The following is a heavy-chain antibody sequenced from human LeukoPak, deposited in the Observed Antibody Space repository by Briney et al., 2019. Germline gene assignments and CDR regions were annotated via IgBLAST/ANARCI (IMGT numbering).Heavy chain of an antibody. CDR1: GFTFSSHG. CDR3: ARDKSYDSSGSYIFDY. CDR2: ISYDGSNK. D-gene: IGHD3-22*01. V-gene: IGHV3-30*19. Sequence: PGGSLRLSCAASGFTFSSHGMHWVRQAPGKGLEWVAVISYDGSNKYYADSVKGRFTISRDNSKNTLYLQMNSLRAEDTAVYYCARDKSYDSSGSYIFDYWGQGTLVTVSS. J-gene: IGHJ4*02.